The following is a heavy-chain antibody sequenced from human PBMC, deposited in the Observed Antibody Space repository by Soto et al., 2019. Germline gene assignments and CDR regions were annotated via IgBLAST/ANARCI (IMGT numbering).Heavy chain of an antibody. Sequence: ASLKVSCKASGYTFTSYDINWARQATGQGLEWMGWMNPNSGNTGYAQKFQGRVTMTRNTSISTAYMELSSLRSEDTAVYYCARDLQDYGDYPTWVDAFDIWGQGTMVNVSS. CDR3: ARDLQDYGDYPTWVDAFDI. CDR1: GYTFTSYD. CDR2: MNPNSGNT. V-gene: IGHV1-8*01. D-gene: IGHD4-17*01. J-gene: IGHJ3*02.